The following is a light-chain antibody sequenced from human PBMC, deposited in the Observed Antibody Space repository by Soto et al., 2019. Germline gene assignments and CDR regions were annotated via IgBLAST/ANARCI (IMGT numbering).Light chain of an antibody. CDR2: DAS. Sequence: EIVLTQSPATLSLSPGERATLSCRASQSVTTNLAWYQQKPGQAPRLLIYDASNRATGIPARFSGSGSGTDFTLNISNLEPEDFALYYCQQRSKWPLSVTFGQGTRLKIK. J-gene: IGKJ5*01. CDR1: QSVTTN. V-gene: IGKV3-11*01. CDR3: QQRSKWPLSVT.